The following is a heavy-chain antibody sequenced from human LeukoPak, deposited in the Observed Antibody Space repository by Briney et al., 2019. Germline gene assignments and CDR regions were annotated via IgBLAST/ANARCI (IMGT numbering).Heavy chain of an antibody. CDR1: GVSISSYY. Sequence: PSETLSLTCTVSGVSISSYYWSWLRQPPGKGLEWIGYIYYSGSSNYNPSLRGRVTISVDTSKNQFSLKLSSVTVADTAVYYCARGPLYNWNYFDYWGQGTLVTVSS. J-gene: IGHJ4*02. CDR2: IYYSGSS. D-gene: IGHD1-20*01. V-gene: IGHV4-59*01. CDR3: ARGPLYNWNYFDY.